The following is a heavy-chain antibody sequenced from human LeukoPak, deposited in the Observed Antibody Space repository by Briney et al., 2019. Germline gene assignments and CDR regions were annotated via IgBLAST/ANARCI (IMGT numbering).Heavy chain of an antibody. D-gene: IGHD3-9*01. CDR3: ARVNYDILTGYSRVRMDV. Sequence: SETLSLTCTVSGGSISSSSYYWGWIRQPPGKGLEWLGSIYYSGSTYYNPSLKSRVTISVDTSKNQFSLKLSSVTAADTAVYYCARVNYDILTGYSRVRMDVWGQGTTVTVSS. CDR1: GGSISSSSYY. CDR2: IYYSGST. V-gene: IGHV4-39*01. J-gene: IGHJ6*02.